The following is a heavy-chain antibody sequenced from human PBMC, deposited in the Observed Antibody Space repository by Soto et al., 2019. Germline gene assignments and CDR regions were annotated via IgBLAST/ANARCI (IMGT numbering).Heavy chain of an antibody. V-gene: IGHV3-74*01. CDR2: INSDGSST. J-gene: IGHJ3*02. CDR1: GFTFSSYW. CDR3: ASKDLSGGAVDI. Sequence: EVQLVESGGGLVQPGGSLRLSCAASGFTFSSYWMHWVRQAPGQGLVWVSRINSDGSSTRYADSVKGRFTISRDNAKNTLSLQMNSLRAEDTAVYYWASKDLSGGAVDIWGQGTMVTVSS. D-gene: IGHD1-26*01.